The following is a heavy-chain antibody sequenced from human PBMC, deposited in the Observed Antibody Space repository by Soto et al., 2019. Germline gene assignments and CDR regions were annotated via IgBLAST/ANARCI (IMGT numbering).Heavy chain of an antibody. CDR1: VFTFSTHA. Sequence: QVQLVESGGGVVQPGRSLRLSCAASVFTFSTHAIHWVRQAPGVGLEWVAVISYDGSDKYYAGSVKGRFTISRDNSKNTLYLKMNSLRAEDTAVYYCARDTGRDPSWFFDLWGRGTLVTVSS. CDR2: ISYDGSDK. CDR3: ARDTGRDPSWFFDL. V-gene: IGHV3-30-3*01. J-gene: IGHJ2*01. D-gene: IGHD1-26*01.